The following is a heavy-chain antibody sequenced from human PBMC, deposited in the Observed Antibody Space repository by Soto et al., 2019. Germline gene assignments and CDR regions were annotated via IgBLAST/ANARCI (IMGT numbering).Heavy chain of an antibody. CDR1: GGSFSGYY. CDR2: INHSGST. Sequence: QVQLQQWGAGLLKPSETLSLTCADYGGSFSGYYWSWIRQPPGKGLEWIGEINHSGSTNYNPSIKSRFTISVDTSKNQLSLKLSSVTAADTAVYYCARAIAEAGTSWGHGPLVTVSS. J-gene: IGHJ4*01. V-gene: IGHV4-34*01. D-gene: IGHD6-13*01. CDR3: ARAIAEAGTS.